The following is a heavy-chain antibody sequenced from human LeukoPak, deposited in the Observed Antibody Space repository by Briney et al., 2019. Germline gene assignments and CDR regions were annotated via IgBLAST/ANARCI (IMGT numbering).Heavy chain of an antibody. V-gene: IGHV4-4*07. J-gene: IGHJ4*02. CDR2: IYTSGST. D-gene: IGHD6-19*01. Sequence: SETLSLTRTVSGGSISSYYWSWIRQPAGKGLEWIGRIYTSGSTNYNPSLKSRVTMSVDTSKNQFSLKLSSVNAADTAAYYCARGRGSGWFFDYWGQGTLVTVSS. CDR3: ARGRGSGWFFDY. CDR1: GGSISSYY.